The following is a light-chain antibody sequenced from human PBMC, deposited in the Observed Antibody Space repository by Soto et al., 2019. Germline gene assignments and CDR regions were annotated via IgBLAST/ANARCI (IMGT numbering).Light chain of an antibody. CDR2: SAS. CDR3: QQANSFPLT. CDR1: QGISRW. V-gene: IGKV1-12*01. J-gene: IGKJ3*01. Sequence: DIQMTQLPSSMSASVGDRVTITCRASQGISRWLAWYHQKPGKAPNLLIYSASTLHSGVPSRFSSSGSGTDFTLTISSLQPEDFGTYYCQQANSFPLTFGPGTKVDMK.